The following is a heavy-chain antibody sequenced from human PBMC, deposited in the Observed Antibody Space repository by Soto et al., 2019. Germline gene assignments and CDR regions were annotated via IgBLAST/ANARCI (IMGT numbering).Heavy chain of an antibody. CDR3: ARTSLTIFGPSNDYDGMGV. CDR1: GGSISSGEYY. Sequence: QVQLQESGPGLVKPSETLSLTCTVSGGSISSGEYYWTWIRQPPGKGLEWIGYISYSGSTHHSPSLKSRVSISVDTSKNQSSLNPASVSAEDTAVYYCARTSLTIFGPSNDYDGMGVWGLGTTVTVSS. D-gene: IGHD3-3*01. J-gene: IGHJ6*02. CDR2: ISYSGST. V-gene: IGHV4-30-4*01.